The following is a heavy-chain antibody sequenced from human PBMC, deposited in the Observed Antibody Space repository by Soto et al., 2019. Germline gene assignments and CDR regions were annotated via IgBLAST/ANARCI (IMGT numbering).Heavy chain of an antibody. D-gene: IGHD3-10*01. V-gene: IGHV4-34*01. Sequence: QVQLQQWGAGLLKPSETLSLTCAVYGGSFSGYYWSWIRQPPGKGLEWIGEINHSGSTNYNPSLKSXVXXXXXXXXXXXXXXXXXXXXXXXXVXYCARGHGEGSGSYGGXDVWGQGTTVTVSS. CDR1: GGSFSGYY. CDR2: INHSGST. J-gene: IGHJ6*02. CDR3: ARGHGEGSGSYGGXDV.